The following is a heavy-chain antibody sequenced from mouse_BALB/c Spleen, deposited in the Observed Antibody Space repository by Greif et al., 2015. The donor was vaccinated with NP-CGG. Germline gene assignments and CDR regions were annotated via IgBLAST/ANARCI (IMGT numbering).Heavy chain of an antibody. Sequence: VQLQESGAELVRPGVSVKISCKGSGYTFTDYAMHWVKQSHAKSLEWIGVISTYYGDASYNQKFKGKATMTVDKSSSTAYMELARLTSEDSAIYYCARGNYRYDTLDYWGQGTTLTVSS. D-gene: IGHD2-14*01. CDR3: ARGNYRYDTLDY. CDR2: ISTYYGDA. V-gene: IGHV1S137*01. CDR1: GYTFTDYA. J-gene: IGHJ2*01.